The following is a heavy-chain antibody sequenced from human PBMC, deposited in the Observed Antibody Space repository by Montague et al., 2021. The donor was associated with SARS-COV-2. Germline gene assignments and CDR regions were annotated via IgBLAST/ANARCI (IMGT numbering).Heavy chain of an antibody. D-gene: IGHD3-16*01. CDR2: IDQSGKT. J-gene: IGHJ4*02. CDR1: TTSISGYY. CDR3: VRGWGSWFH. Sequence: SETLSLTCGVYTTSISGYYCGRTRPSTGKALEWTGEIDQSGKTNHNPTIKSRVTISADTSKSQYSLKLNSATAADTAVYYCVRGWGSWFHWGQGTLVTVSS. V-gene: IGHV4-34*01.